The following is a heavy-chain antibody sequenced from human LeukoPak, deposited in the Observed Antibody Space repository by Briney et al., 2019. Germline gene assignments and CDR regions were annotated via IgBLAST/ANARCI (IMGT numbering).Heavy chain of an antibody. V-gene: IGHV3-30*04. D-gene: IGHD2-21*02. Sequence: GGSLRLSCAASGFTFSTYAMHWVRQAPGKGLEWVAVISYDGSSKYYADSVKGRFTISRDNSKNTLYLQMNSLRAEDTAVYYCAKSAVVTPYFDYWGQGTLVTVSS. CDR1: GFTFSTYA. J-gene: IGHJ4*02. CDR2: ISYDGSSK. CDR3: AKSAVVTPYFDY.